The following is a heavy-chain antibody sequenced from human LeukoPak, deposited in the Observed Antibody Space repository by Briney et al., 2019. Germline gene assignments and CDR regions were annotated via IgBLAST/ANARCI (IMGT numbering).Heavy chain of an antibody. Sequence: GGSLRLSCAASGFTFSSYSMIWVRQPPGKGLEWVSSIDSSGRDTYYAGSVKGRFTISRDNAKNSLYLQMNSLRAEDTAVYYCARELAARQDLDYWGQGTLVTVSS. D-gene: IGHD6-6*01. V-gene: IGHV3-21*01. CDR1: GFTFSSYS. CDR2: IDSSGRDT. CDR3: ARELAARQDLDY. J-gene: IGHJ4*02.